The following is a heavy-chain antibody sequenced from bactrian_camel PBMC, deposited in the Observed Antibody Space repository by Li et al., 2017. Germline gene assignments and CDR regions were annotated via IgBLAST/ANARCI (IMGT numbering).Heavy chain of an antibody. D-gene: IGHD1*01. CDR3: VRDSESPDLSSEY. CDR1: GFTFSSYA. Sequence: VQLVESGGGLVQPGGSLRLSCAASGFTFSSYAMSWVRQAPGKGLEWVSTISNSGGRSTYYADSVKGRFTVSRDNAKNTVYLQMNSLKPEDTAVYYCVRDSESPDLSSEYWGQGTQVTVS. J-gene: IGHJ4*01. V-gene: IGHV3S40*01. CDR2: ISNSGGRST.